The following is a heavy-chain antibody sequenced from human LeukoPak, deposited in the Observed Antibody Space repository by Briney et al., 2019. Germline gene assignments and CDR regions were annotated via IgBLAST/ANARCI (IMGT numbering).Heavy chain of an antibody. CDR1: GFTFNNFW. CDR3: AAAVAAAPGAY. CDR2: INSDGRST. V-gene: IGHV3-74*01. D-gene: IGHD6-13*01. J-gene: IGHJ4*02. Sequence: GGSLRLSCAASGFTFNNFWMHWVRHAPGKGLVWISRINSDGRSTNYADSVRGRFNISRDDAKNTLYLQMNGLRAEDTAVYYCAAAVAAAPGAYWGQGTLVTVSS.